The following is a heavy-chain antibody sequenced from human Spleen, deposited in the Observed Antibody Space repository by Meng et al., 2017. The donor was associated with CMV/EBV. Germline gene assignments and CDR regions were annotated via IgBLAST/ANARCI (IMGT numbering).Heavy chain of an antibody. V-gene: IGHV4-4*07. CDR3: ASFQLWSIAALHLDY. J-gene: IGHJ4*02. CDR2: IHISGSN. D-gene: IGHD6-6*01. Sequence: QVRLRESGPGLMKPAETLSLPSSVSGGSFSRYHWSCIRRPAGKGLEWIGHIHISGSNNYNPSLKSRVTISVDTSKNQFSLKLSSVTAADTAVYYCASFQLWSIAALHLDYWGQGTLVTVSS. CDR1: GGSFSRYH.